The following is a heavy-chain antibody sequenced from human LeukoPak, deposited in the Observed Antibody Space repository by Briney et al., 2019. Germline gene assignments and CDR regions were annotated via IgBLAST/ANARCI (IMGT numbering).Heavy chain of an antibody. J-gene: IGHJ4*02. D-gene: IGHD3-9*01. Sequence: GASVKASCKASGYTFTSYYMHWVRKAPGQGLEWMGIINPSGGSTSYAQKFQGRVTMTRETSTSTVYMELSSLRSEDTAVYYCALDILTGYYHYFDYWGQGTLVTVSS. CDR2: INPSGGST. V-gene: IGHV1-46*03. CDR3: ALDILTGYYHYFDY. CDR1: GYTFTSYY.